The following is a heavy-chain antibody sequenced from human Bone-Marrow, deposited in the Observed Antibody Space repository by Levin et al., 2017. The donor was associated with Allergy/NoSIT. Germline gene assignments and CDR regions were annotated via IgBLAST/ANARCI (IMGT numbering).Heavy chain of an antibody. Sequence: GGSLRLSCAASGFTFSSHAMSWVRQAQGKGLEWVSGIYPRGYTTFYADSVKGRFTISRDNSKNTVYLQMNSLRAEDTAVYYCAKDYGTNEYDISAYLFNSWGQGTLVTVSS. J-gene: IGHJ4*02. CDR2: IYPRGYTT. V-gene: IGHV3-23*01. D-gene: IGHD3-9*01. CDR1: GFTFSSHA. CDR3: AKDYGTNEYDISAYLFNS.